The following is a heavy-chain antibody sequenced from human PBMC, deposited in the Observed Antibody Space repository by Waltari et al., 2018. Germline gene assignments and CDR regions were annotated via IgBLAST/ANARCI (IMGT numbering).Heavy chain of an antibody. CDR1: GFDVSSSY. D-gene: IGHD4-17*01. CDR3: AKDRSYGHSLAN. J-gene: IGHJ4*02. V-gene: IGHV3-53*01. Sequence: EVQLVESGGGLLQRGGSLRLSCAGSGFDVSSSYMNWVRQAPGKGLEWGLGIHSGGNTYYADSVKGRFTISRDNSKNTLYLQMNSLRAEDTAVYYCAKDRSYGHSLANWGQGTLVTVSS. CDR2: IHSGGNT.